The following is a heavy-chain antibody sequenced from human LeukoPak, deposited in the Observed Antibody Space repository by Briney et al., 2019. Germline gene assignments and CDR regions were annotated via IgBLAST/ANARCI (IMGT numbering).Heavy chain of an antibody. Sequence: PGGSLRLSCAASGFTFSSYAMSWVRQAPGKGLEWVSAISGSGDRTFHADSVKGRFTISRDNSNNTLYLQLNTLRAEDTAVYYCARDAPDQFLDGFLLSGIDYWGQGTMVTVSS. V-gene: IGHV3-23*01. CDR1: GFTFSSYA. J-gene: IGHJ4*02. CDR3: ARDAPDQFLDGFLLSGIDY. CDR2: ISGSGDRT. D-gene: IGHD3/OR15-3a*01.